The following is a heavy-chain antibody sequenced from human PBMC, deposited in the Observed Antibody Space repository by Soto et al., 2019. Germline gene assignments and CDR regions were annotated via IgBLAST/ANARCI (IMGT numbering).Heavy chain of an antibody. Sequence: QVQLQESGPGLVKPSETLSLTCTVSGGSISSYYWSWIRQPPGKGLEWIGYIYYSGSTNYNPSLKSRVTISVDTYKTQFALKLSSVTAADTAVYYCAISGYSYGSCDYWGQGTLVPVSS. J-gene: IGHJ4*02. CDR2: IYYSGST. D-gene: IGHD5-18*01. CDR3: AISGYSYGSCDY. CDR1: GGSISSYY. V-gene: IGHV4-59*01.